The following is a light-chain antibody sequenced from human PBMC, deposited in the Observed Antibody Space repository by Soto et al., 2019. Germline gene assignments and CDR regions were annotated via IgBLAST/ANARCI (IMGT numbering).Light chain of an antibody. V-gene: IGKV1-8*01. CDR2: AAS. CDR1: QGISSY. J-gene: IGKJ2*01. CDR3: QQYYSYPLYT. Sequence: AIRMTQSPSSFSASTGDRVTITCRASQGISSYLAWYQQKPGKAPKLLIYAASTLQGGVPSRLSGSGSGTDFTLTIICLQSEDFAAYYCQQYYSYPLYTFGQGTKLEIK.